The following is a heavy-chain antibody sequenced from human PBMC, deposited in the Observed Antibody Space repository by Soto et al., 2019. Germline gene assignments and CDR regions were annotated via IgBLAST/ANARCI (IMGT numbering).Heavy chain of an antibody. CDR1: SASPSSSTYN. V-gene: IGHV4-61*01. Sequence: SETRSLTCSVSSASPSSSTYNWSWIRQPPGKGLEWIGDINYNGNTDYKPSLESRVTISVDTSKNQISLNLTSVTAADTAVYYCAATPRYWGQGTLVTVSS. J-gene: IGHJ4*02. D-gene: IGHD1-26*01. CDR3: AATPRY. CDR2: INYNGNT.